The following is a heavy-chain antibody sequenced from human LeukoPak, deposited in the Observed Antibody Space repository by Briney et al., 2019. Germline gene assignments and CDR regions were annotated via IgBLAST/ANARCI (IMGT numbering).Heavy chain of an antibody. CDR2: IRYDGSNK. CDR3: AKEKGGYDSSPPPHAFDI. J-gene: IGHJ3*02. CDR1: GFTFSSYG. Sequence: GGSLRLSCAASGFTFSSYGMHWVRQAPGKGLEWVAFIRYDGSNKYYADSVKGRFTISRDNSKNTLYLQMNSLRAEDTAVYYCAKEKGGYDSSPPPHAFDIWGQGTMVTVSS. D-gene: IGHD3-22*01. V-gene: IGHV3-30*02.